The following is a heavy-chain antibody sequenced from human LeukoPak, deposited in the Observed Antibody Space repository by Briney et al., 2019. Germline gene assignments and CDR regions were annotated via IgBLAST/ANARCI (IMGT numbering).Heavy chain of an antibody. V-gene: IGHV3-20*04. CDR2: IYGIVGVT. CDR1: VFTLSSYG. Sequence: GGSLRLSCAASVFTLSSYGMSWVREAPGKGLGWGCGIYGIVGVTGYADSVKGRFTICRDNAKNSLYLQMNSLRAEDTALYYCARGYYYDSSGYFNYAFDYWGQGTLVTVSS. J-gene: IGHJ4*02. CDR3: ARGYYYDSSGYFNYAFDY. D-gene: IGHD3-22*01.